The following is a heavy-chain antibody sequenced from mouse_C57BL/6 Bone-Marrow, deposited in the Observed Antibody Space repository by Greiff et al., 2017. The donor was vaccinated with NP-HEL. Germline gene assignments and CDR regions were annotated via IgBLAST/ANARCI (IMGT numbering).Heavy chain of an antibody. Sequence: EVKLVESGGGLVKPGGSLKLSCAASGFTFSDYGMHWVRQAPEKGLEWVAYISSGSSTIYYADTVKGRFTISRDNAKNTLFLQMTSLRSEDTAMYYCARGGPLDYWGQGTTLTVS. J-gene: IGHJ2*01. CDR1: GFTFSDYG. V-gene: IGHV5-17*01. CDR2: ISSGSSTI. CDR3: ARGGPLDY.